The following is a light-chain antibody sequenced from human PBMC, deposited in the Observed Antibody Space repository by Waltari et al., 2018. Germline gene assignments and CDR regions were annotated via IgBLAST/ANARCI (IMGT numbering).Light chain of an antibody. V-gene: IGLV1-47*01. J-gene: IGLJ2*01. CDR2: RNK. Sequence: QSVLTQPPSASGTPGQSATLSCSRSSSNTGSTSVYWYQPPPGPPPKLLIYRNKQRPSGVPDRFSGSKSGTSASLAISGLRSEDEADYYCAAWDDSLSGVVFGGGTKLTVL. CDR1: SSNTGSTS. CDR3: AAWDDSLSGVV.